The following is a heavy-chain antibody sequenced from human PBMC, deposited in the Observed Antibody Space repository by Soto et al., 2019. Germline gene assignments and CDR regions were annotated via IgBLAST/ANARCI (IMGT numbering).Heavy chain of an antibody. Sequence: QVQLVQSGAEVKKPGSSVTVSCKASGGTFSSYAISWVRQAPGQGLEWMGRIIPFIGTANYAQKFQGRVTFTADESTSTAYMELTSLRSEDTAVYYCARVVMTTVPASYYSGMDVGGQGTTVTVS. D-gene: IGHD4-4*01. V-gene: IGHV1-69*18. J-gene: IGHJ6*02. CDR2: IIPFIGTA. CDR3: ARVVMTTVPASYYSGMDV. CDR1: GGTFSSYA.